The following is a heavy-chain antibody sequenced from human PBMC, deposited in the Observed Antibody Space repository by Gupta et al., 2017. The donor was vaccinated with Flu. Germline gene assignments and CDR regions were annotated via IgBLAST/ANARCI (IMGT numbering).Heavy chain of an antibody. CDR3: ARDYDSRFYYYGMDV. V-gene: IGHV2-70*01. J-gene: IGHJ6*02. Sequence: QVTLRESGPALVKPTQTLTLTCTFYGFSPSTSGMCVSCTRQPPGKALEWLALIDWDDDKYYSTSLKTRLTISKDTSKNQVVLTMTNMDPVDTATYYCARDYDSRFYYYGMDVWGQGTTVTVSS. CDR1: GFSPSTSGMC. D-gene: IGHD3-22*01. CDR2: IDWDDDK.